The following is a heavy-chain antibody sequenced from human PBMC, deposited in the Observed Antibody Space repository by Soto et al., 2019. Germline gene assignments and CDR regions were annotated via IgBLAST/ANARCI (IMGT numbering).Heavy chain of an antibody. CDR1: GFTFTSYA. J-gene: IGHJ4*02. Sequence: GGSLRLSCAASGFTFTSYAMTWVRQGPGKGLEWVSSIGTTTGDLIYADSVKGRFTISRDNSRNTLYLQMNSLRTEDTAIYYCAKRSPSGTYDFDFWGQGTLVTVSS. CDR2: IGTTTGDL. V-gene: IGHV3-23*01. CDR3: AKRSPSGTYDFDF. D-gene: IGHD1-26*01.